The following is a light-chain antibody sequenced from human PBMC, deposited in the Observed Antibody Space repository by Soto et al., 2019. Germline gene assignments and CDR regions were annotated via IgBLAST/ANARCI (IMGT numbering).Light chain of an antibody. V-gene: IGLV8-61*01. Sequence: QAVVTQEPSFSVSPGGTVTLTCGLTSGSVSTSYYPSWYQQTPGQAPRTLIYSTSTRSSGVPDRFSGSILGNKAALTITGAQADDESDYYCVVYMGNGMGVFGGGTQLTVL. CDR2: STS. J-gene: IGLJ2*01. CDR3: VVYMGNGMGV. CDR1: SGSVSTSYY.